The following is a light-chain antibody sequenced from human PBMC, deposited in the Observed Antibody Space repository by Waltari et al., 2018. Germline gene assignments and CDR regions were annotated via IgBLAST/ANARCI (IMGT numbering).Light chain of an antibody. CDR1: SGHSSNV. CDR2: VNSDGSH. V-gene: IGLV4-69*01. J-gene: IGLJ3*02. Sequence: QLVLTQSPSASASLGASVKLTCTLSSGHSSNVIAWHQQQPEKGPRHLMKVNSDGSHSKGDKIPDRFPGSSSGAEHYLTSSSLQSEDEADYYCQTGGHGTWVFGGGTKLTVL. CDR3: QTGGHGTWV.